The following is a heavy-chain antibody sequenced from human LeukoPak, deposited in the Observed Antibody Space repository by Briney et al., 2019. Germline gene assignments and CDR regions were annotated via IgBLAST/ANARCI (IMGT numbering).Heavy chain of an antibody. V-gene: IGHV1-2*02. CDR1: GYTFTGYN. CDR2: INPNSGGT. CDR3: ARERSWLDP. J-gene: IGHJ5*02. Sequence: ASVNVSCKASGYTFTGYNMHWVRQAPGQGVEWMGWINPNSGGTNYAQKFQGRVTMTRDTSITTAYMELSRLRSDDTAVYYCARERSWLDPWGQGTLVTVSS.